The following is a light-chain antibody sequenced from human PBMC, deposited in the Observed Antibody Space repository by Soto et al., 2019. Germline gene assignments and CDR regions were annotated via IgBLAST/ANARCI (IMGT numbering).Light chain of an antibody. Sequence: QSVLTQPASVSGSPGQSITISCTGTSSDVGGYNYVSWYQQHPGKAPKLMIYNVSNRPSGVSNRFSGSKSGNTASLTISGLKAEDEGHYYCSSFTSPNTVLFGGGTKLTVL. CDR2: NVS. V-gene: IGLV2-14*01. CDR1: SSDVGGYNY. J-gene: IGLJ2*01. CDR3: SSFTSPNTVL.